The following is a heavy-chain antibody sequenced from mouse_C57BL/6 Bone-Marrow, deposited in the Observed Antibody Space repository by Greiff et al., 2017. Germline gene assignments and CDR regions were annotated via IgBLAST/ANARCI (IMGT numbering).Heavy chain of an antibody. D-gene: IGHD1-1*01. CDR3: ARRRYGSSNWYFDV. J-gene: IGHJ1*03. CDR2: IYPGDGDT. V-gene: IGHV1-80*01. Sequence: VMLVESGAELVKPGASVKISCKASGYAFSNYWMNWVKQRPGKGLEWIGQIYPGDGDTNYNGKFKGKATLTADKSSSTAYVQLSSLTSEDSAVYVCARRRYGSSNWYFDVWGTGTTVTVSS. CDR1: GYAFSNYW.